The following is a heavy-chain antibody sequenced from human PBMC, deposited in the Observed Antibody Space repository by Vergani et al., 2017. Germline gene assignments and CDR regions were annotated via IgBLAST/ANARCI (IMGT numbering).Heavy chain of an antibody. D-gene: IGHD3-22*01. CDR2: IIPIFGTT. V-gene: IGHV1-69*13. Sequence: QGQRAQSGAEGKKPGSSVKVSCKASGGTFSSISISGVRQAAGQGLEWMGRIIPIFGTTSYAPKFQGIVTILADESTSTAYMELSSLRSEDTAVYYCARSSDYYSYYFDFWGQGTLVTVSS. CDR3: ARSSDYYSYYFDF. CDR1: GGTFSSIS. J-gene: IGHJ4*02.